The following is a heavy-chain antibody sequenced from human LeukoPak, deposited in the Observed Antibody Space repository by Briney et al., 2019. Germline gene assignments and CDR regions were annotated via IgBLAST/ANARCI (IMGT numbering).Heavy chain of an antibody. Sequence: GGALRLSCAAYGFTFSSYSMNWVRQAPGKGLGRVSSISSSSSYIYYADSVKGRFTISRDNAKNSLYLQMNSLRVEDTAVYYCAREDSSGWYSMDYWGQGTLVTVSS. V-gene: IGHV3-21*01. J-gene: IGHJ4*02. CDR3: AREDSSGWYSMDY. CDR2: ISSSSSYI. CDR1: GFTFSSYS. D-gene: IGHD6-19*01.